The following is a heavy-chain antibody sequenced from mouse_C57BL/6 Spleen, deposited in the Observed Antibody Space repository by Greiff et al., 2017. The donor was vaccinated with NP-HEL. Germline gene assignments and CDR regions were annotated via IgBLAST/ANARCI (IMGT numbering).Heavy chain of an antibody. CDR2: FRSKSNNYAT. CDR3: ERQGDCGNWYFDV. Sequence: EVQLVESGGGLVQPKGSLKLSCAASGFSFNTYAMNWVRQAPGKGLEWVVRFRSKSNNYATYYADSVKDRFTISRNDSESMLYLQMNNMKTEDTAMYTCERQGDCGNWYFDVWGTGTTVTVSS. D-gene: IGHD2-1*01. J-gene: IGHJ1*03. V-gene: IGHV10-1*01. CDR1: GFSFNTYA.